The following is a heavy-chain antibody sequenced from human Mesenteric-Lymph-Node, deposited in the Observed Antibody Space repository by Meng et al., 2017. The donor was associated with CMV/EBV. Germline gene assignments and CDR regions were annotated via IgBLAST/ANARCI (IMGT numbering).Heavy chain of an antibody. V-gene: IGHV3-23*03. CDR1: GFTFSNYA. CDR3: AAWAHILAVAPTGDDY. D-gene: IGHD7-27*01. J-gene: IGHJ4*02. Sequence: GGSLRLSCAASGFTFSNYAMDWVRQAPGKGLEWVSVTYSGAGSTYYADSVKGRFTISRDNSKNTLYLQMNSLRVEDTAVYYCAAWAHILAVAPTGDDYWGQGTLVTVSS. CDR2: TYSGAGST.